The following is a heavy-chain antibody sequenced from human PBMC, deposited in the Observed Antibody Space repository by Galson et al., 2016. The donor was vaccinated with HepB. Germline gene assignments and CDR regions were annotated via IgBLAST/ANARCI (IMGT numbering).Heavy chain of an antibody. CDR3: ATRVITMIRGVVDY. D-gene: IGHD3-10*01. CDR1: GLTFSSYA. Sequence: SLRLSCAATGLTFSSYAMSWVRQAPGKGLEWVSAFSGGNTKYADSVKGRFTISGDNSKNTVYLQMNSLRVGNTAVYYCATRVITMIRGVVDYWGQGTLVTVSS. V-gene: IGHV3-23*01. J-gene: IGHJ4*02. CDR2: FSGGNT.